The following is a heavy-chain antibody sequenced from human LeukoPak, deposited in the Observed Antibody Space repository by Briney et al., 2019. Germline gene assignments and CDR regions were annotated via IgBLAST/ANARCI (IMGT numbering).Heavy chain of an antibody. V-gene: IGHV3-30*18. Sequence: GGSLRLSCAASGFTFSSYGMHWVRQAPGKGLEWVAVISYDGSNKYYADSVKGRFTISRDNSKNTLYLQMNSLRAEDTAVYYCAKVPYYDSAFDYWGQGTLVTVSS. D-gene: IGHD3-22*01. J-gene: IGHJ4*02. CDR3: AKVPYYDSAFDY. CDR1: GFTFSSYG. CDR2: ISYDGSNK.